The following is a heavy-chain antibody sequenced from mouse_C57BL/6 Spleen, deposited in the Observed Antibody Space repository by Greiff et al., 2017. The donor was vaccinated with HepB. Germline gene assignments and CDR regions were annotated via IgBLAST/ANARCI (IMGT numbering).Heavy chain of an antibody. CDR1: GYTFTSYW. D-gene: IGHD2-3*01. CDR2: IYPGSGST. V-gene: IGHV1-55*01. J-gene: IGHJ2*01. CDR3: AREGDGYPYFDY. Sequence: QVQLKQSGAELVKPGASVKMSCKASGYTFTSYWITWVKQRPGQGLEWIGDIYPGSGSTNYNEKFKSKATLTVDTSSSTAYMQLSSLTSEDSAVYYCAREGDGYPYFDYWGQGTTLTVSS.